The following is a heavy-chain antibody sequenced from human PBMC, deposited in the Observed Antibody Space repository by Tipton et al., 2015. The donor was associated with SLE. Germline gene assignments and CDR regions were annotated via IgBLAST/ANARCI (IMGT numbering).Heavy chain of an antibody. CDR2: FYYSGST. D-gene: IGHD3-3*01. V-gene: IGHV4-59*01. CDR1: GGSISTYY. Sequence: TLSLTCAVSGGSISTYYWSWIRQSPGKGLEWIGYFYYSGSTKYNPSLKSRVTMSVDTSKNHFSGKLSAVTAADTAIYYCARVWSGYSSSYFDLWGRGTLVTVSS. CDR3: ARVWSGYSSSYFDL. J-gene: IGHJ2*01.